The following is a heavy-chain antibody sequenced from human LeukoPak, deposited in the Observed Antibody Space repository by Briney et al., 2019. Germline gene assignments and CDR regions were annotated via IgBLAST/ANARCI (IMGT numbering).Heavy chain of an antibody. D-gene: IGHD1-26*01. CDR3: ARALVGGSYYPASYWYFDL. Sequence: ASVKVSCKASGYTFTSYGISWVRQAPGQGLEWTGWISAYNGNTNYAQKLQGRVTMTTDTSTSTAYMELRSLRSDDTAVYYCARALVGGSYYPASYWYFDLWGRGTLVTVSS. J-gene: IGHJ2*01. V-gene: IGHV1-18*01. CDR1: GYTFTSYG. CDR2: ISAYNGNT.